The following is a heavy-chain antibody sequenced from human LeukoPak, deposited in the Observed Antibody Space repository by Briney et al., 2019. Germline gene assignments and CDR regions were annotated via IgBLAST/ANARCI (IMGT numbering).Heavy chain of an antibody. D-gene: IGHD3-10*01. CDR3: AQGGKYQWFRDRAEELYSFDI. CDR1: GGSISSGDYY. CDR2: IYYSGST. Sequence: SETLSLTCTVSGGSISSGDYYWSWIRQPPGKGLEWIGYIYYSGSTYYNPSLKSRVTISVDTSKNQFSLKLSSVTAADTAVYFCAQGGKYQWFRDRAEELYSFDIWGQGTMVTVSS. J-gene: IGHJ3*02. V-gene: IGHV4-30-4*01.